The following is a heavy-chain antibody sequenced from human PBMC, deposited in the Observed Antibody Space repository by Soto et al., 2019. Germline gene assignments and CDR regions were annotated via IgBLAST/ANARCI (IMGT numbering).Heavy chain of an antibody. CDR3: ATTPVAAAGTTYFDY. Sequence: ASVKVSCKASGYTFTSYYMHWVRQAPGQGLEWMGIINPSGGSTSYAQKFQGRVTMTRDTSTSTVYMELSSLRSEDTAVYYCATTPVAAAGTTYFDYWGQGTLVTVS. CDR2: INPSGGST. D-gene: IGHD6-13*01. CDR1: GYTFTSYY. J-gene: IGHJ4*02. V-gene: IGHV1-46*01.